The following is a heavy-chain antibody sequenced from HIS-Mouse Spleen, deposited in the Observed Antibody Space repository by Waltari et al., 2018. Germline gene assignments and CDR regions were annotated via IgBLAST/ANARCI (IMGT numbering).Heavy chain of an antibody. CDR3: AREIPYSSSWYDWYFDL. D-gene: IGHD6-13*01. V-gene: IGHV4-39*07. CDR2: IYYSGRT. Sequence: QLQLQESGPGLVKPSETLSLTCTVSGGSISSSSYYWGWIRQPPGKGLEWIGGIYYSGRTYDNPSLKSRVTISVDPSKNQFSLKLSSVTAADTAVYYCAREIPYSSSWYDWYFDLWGRGTLVTVSS. J-gene: IGHJ2*01. CDR1: GGSISSSSYY.